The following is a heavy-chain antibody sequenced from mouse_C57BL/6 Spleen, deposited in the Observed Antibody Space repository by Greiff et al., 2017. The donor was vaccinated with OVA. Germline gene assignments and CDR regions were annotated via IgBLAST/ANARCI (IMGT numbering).Heavy chain of an antibody. J-gene: IGHJ2*01. CDR3: ASGGAQALDY. D-gene: IGHD3-2*02. CDR1: GYTFTSYW. CDR2: IYPGSGST. V-gene: IGHV1-55*01. Sequence: VQLQQPGAELVKPGASVTMSCKASGYTFTSYWLTWVKQRPGQGLEWIGDIYPGSGSTKYNEKFKSKATLTVDTSSSTAYMQLSSLTTEDSAVYYCASGGAQALDYWGQGTTLTVSS.